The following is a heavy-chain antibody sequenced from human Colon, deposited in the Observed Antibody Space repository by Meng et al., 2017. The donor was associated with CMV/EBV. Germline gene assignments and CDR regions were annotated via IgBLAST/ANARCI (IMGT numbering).Heavy chain of an antibody. D-gene: IGHD2-21*01. V-gene: IGHV3-23*01. CDR2: INGVGDTT. CDR3: AKDRAYCGTFSCSPNYFDG. Sequence: GGFLRLSCAASGFTFNRNSMSWVRQAPGKGLEWVSGINGVGDTTYYADSVKGRFTISRDNSKNTLYLRMIDLRAEDTAMYYCAKDRAYCGTFSCSPNYFDGWGQGNLVTVSS. CDR1: GFTFNRNS. J-gene: IGHJ4*02.